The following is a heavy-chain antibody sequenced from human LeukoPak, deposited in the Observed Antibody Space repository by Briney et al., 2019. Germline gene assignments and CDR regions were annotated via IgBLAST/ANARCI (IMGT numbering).Heavy chain of an antibody. CDR2: ISGSGGGT. CDR1: GFTFSTYA. Sequence: PGGSLRLSCAASGFTFSTYAMSWVRQAPGKGLEWVSSISGSGGGTFYADSVKGRFTISRDNSKNTLYLQMGSLRAEDTAVYYCAKDSVPGSTYYYGLDVWGQGTTVTVSS. CDR3: AKDSVPGSTYYYGLDV. J-gene: IGHJ6*02. V-gene: IGHV3-23*01. D-gene: IGHD6-19*01.